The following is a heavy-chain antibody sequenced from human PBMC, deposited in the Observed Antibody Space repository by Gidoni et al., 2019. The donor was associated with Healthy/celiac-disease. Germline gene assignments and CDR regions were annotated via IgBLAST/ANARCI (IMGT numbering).Heavy chain of an antibody. V-gene: IGHV3-21*01. CDR3: ARSRQARIGSSGAVDY. D-gene: IGHD6-6*01. CDR1: GFTFSSYS. Sequence: EVQLVESGGGLVKPGGSLRLSCAASGFTFSSYSMNWVRQAPGKGLEWVSSISSSSSYIYYADSVKGRFTISRDNAKNSLYLQMNSLRAEDTAVYYCARSRQARIGSSGAVDYWGQGTLVTVSS. J-gene: IGHJ4*02. CDR2: ISSSSSYI.